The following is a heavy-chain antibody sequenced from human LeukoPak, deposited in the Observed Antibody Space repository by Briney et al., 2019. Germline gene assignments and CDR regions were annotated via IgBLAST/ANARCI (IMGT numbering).Heavy chain of an antibody. CDR3: AQNVRGATQNWFDP. D-gene: IGHD3-10*01. V-gene: IGHV4-59*08. CDR1: GGSISTYY. Sequence: SETLSLTCTVSGGSISTYYWSWIRQPPGKGLEWIGYISYSGSAIYNPSLQSRVTMSVDTSKNQFSLRLSSVTDADTAVYYCAQNVRGATQNWFDPWGQGTLVTVSS. J-gene: IGHJ5*02. CDR2: ISYSGSA.